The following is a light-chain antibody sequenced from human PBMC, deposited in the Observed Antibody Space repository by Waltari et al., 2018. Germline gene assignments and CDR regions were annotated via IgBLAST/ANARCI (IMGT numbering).Light chain of an antibody. V-gene: IGKV3-15*01. J-gene: IGKJ1*01. CDR2: GAS. CDR3: QEYSAGRPWT. Sequence: VLTQSPVSLSVSPGEGVTLSCRASHSVYRSLAWYQQKPGQGPRLLIYGASTRATGVPTRCSGGGSGTEFTLNIDSLQSEDSAVYVCQEYSAGRPWTFGQGTKVEVK. CDR1: HSVYRS.